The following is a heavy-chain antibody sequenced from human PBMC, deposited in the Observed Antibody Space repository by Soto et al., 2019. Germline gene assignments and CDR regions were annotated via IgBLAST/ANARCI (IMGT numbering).Heavy chain of an antibody. CDR1: GFTFSDAR. J-gene: IGHJ4*02. V-gene: IGHV3-15*01. D-gene: IGHD4-17*01. CDR3: IGTNYGDYGAY. Sequence: EVQLVESGGGLVKPGESLRLSCAASGFTFSDARMTWVRQAPGKCLEWVGRIKSKTDGGTTDYAAPVKGRFTISRDDSKNTLYLQMNSLTTEDTAVYYCIGTNYGDYGAYWGQGTLVTVS. CDR2: IKSKTDGGTT.